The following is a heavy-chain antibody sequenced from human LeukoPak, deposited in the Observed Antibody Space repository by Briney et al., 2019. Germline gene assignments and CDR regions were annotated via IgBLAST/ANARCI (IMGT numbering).Heavy chain of an antibody. J-gene: IGHJ4*02. CDR3: ARSDLGYCTNGVCYTGTYYFDY. D-gene: IGHD2-8*01. Sequence: SETLSLTCTVSGGSISSSSYYWGWISQPPGKGLEWVGSIYYSGSTYYNPSLKSRVTISVDTSKNQFSLKLSSATAADTAVYYCARSDLGYCTNGVCYTGTYYFDYWGQGTLVTVSS. CDR1: GGSISSSSYY. CDR2: IYYSGST. V-gene: IGHV4-39*01.